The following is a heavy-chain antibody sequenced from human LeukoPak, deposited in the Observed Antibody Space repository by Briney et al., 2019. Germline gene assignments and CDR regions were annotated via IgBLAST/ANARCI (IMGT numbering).Heavy chain of an antibody. J-gene: IGHJ5*02. V-gene: IGHV4-59*12. Sequence: PSETLSLTCTVSAGSISPDYWSWIRQPPGKGLQWIGYIHYSGSTYCNPSLKSRVTISVDTSKNQFSLKLSSVTAADTAVYYCARESDRYCYSTSCPNWYDPWGQGTLVTVSS. CDR2: IHYSGST. CDR3: ARESDRYCYSTSCPNWYDP. D-gene: IGHD2-2*01. CDR1: AGSISPDY.